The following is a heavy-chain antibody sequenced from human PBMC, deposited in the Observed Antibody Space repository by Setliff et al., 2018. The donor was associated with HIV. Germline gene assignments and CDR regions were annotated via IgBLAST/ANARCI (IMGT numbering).Heavy chain of an antibody. CDR3: ASFFVTTVTNQDY. V-gene: IGHV4-61*09. J-gene: IGHJ4*02. D-gene: IGHD4-17*01. CDR1: GGSISSGSNY. CDR2: IYTSGST. Sequence: SETLSLTCTVSGGSISSGSNYWSWIRQPAGKGLEWIGHIYTSGSTNYNPSLKSRVTISVDTSKNQFHLKLSSVTAADTAVYYCASFFVTTVTNQDYWGQGTPVAVSS.